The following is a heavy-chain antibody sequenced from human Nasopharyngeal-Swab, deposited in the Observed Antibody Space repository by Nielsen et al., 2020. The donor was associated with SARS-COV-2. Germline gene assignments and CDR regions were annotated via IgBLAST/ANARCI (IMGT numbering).Heavy chain of an antibody. CDR3: AKGGNAHYYFDY. CDR1: GFTFSSYA. Sequence: GESLKISCAASGFTFSSYAMSWVRQAPGKGLEWVSAIIGSGGSTYSADSVKGRFTISRDNSKNTLYLQMNSLRAEDTAIYYCAKGGNAHYYFDYWAKGTLVTVSS. D-gene: IGHD2-8*01. J-gene: IGHJ4*02. CDR2: IIGSGGST. V-gene: IGHV3-23*01.